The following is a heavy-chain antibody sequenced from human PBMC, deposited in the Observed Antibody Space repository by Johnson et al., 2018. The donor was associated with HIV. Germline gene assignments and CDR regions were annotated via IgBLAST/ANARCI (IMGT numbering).Heavy chain of an antibody. V-gene: IGHV3-30*19. CDR1: GFTFSDYG. CDR2: ISYDGSNK. D-gene: IGHD6-19*01. J-gene: IGHJ3*02. CDR3: ARDFQWLEAFDI. Sequence: QVQLVESGGGVVQPGGSLRLSCSASGFTFSDYGMHWVRQAPGKGLEWVAVISYDGSNKYYADSVKGRFTISRDNSKNTLYLQMNSLRAEDTAVYYCARDFQWLEAFDIWGQGTMVTVSS.